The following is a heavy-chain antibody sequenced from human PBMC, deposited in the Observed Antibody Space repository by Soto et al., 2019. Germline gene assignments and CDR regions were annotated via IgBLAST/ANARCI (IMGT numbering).Heavy chain of an antibody. CDR2: IDWDDDK. Sequence: SGPTLVNPTQTLTLTCTFSGFSLSTSGMCVSWIRQPPGKALEWLALIDWDDDKYYSTSLKTRLTISKDTSKNQVVLTMTNMDPVDTATYYCARMVRVAARQRYPDNWFDPWGQGTLVTVSS. D-gene: IGHD6-6*01. CDR3: ARMVRVAARQRYPDNWFDP. V-gene: IGHV2-70*01. J-gene: IGHJ5*02. CDR1: GFSLSTSGMC.